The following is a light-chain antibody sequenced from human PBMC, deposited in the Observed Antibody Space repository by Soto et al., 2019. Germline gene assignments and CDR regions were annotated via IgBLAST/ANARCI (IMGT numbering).Light chain of an antibody. CDR2: DVT. Sequence: QSALTQPASVSGSPGQSITISCTGTSSDVGGYNSVSWYRQYPGKAPKLIIFDVTDRPSGISTRFSGSKSGNTASLTISGLQAEDEAVFYCTSYTSSSTTVFGTGIKLTVL. CDR3: TSYTSSSTTV. V-gene: IGLV2-14*01. CDR1: SSDVGGYNS. J-gene: IGLJ1*01.